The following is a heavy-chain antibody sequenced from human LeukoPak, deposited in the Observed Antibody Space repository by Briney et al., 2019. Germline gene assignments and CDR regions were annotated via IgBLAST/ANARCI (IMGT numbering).Heavy chain of an antibody. Sequence: GGSLRLSCAASGFTFSSYSMNWVRQAPGKGLEWVSYISSSSSTIYYADSVKGRFTISRDNAKNSLYLQMNSLRAEDTAVYYCARQGLDWESSYFDYWGQGTLVTVSS. CDR3: ARQGLDWESSYFDY. CDR2: ISSSSSTI. CDR1: GFTFSSYS. D-gene: IGHD3-9*01. J-gene: IGHJ4*02. V-gene: IGHV3-48*04.